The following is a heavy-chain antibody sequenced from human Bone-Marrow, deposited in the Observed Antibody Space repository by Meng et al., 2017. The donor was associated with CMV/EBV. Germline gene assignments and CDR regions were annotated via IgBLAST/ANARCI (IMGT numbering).Heavy chain of an antibody. Sequence: SETLSLTCTVSGYSISSGYYWGWIRQPPGKGLEWIGSIYHSGSTYYNPSLKSRVTISVDTSKNQFSLKLSSVTAADTAVYYCARVSSRYQLLYRRNWFDPWGQGTRVTVSS. CDR3: ARVSSRYQLLYRRNWFDP. CDR2: IYHSGST. J-gene: IGHJ5*02. CDR1: GYSISSGYY. D-gene: IGHD2-2*02. V-gene: IGHV4-38-2*02.